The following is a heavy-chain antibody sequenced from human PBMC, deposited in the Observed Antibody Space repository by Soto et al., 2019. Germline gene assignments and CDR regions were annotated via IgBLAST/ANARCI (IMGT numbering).Heavy chain of an antibody. J-gene: IGHJ4*02. CDR2: IIPILGIA. Sequence: QVQLVQSGAEVKKPGSSVKVSCKASGGTFSSYTISWVRQAPGQGLEWMGRIIPILGIANYAQKFQGRVTIAEDKSTSTAYMELSSLRSEDTAVYYCATIMITFGGVITFDYWGQGTLVTVSS. CDR3: ATIMITFGGVITFDY. CDR1: GGTFSSYT. D-gene: IGHD3-16*02. V-gene: IGHV1-69*02.